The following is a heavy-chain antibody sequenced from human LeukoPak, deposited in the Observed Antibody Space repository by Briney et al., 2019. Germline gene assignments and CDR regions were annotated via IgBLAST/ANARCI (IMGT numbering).Heavy chain of an antibody. Sequence: SETLSLTCAVYGGSFSGYYWSWIRQPPGKGLEWIGEINHSGSTNYNPSLKSRVTISVDTSKNQFSLKLSSVTAADTAVYYCARGDGYFDYWGRGTLVTVSS. D-gene: IGHD5-24*01. J-gene: IGHJ4*02. CDR3: ARGDGYFDY. CDR1: GGSFSGYY. CDR2: INHSGST. V-gene: IGHV4-34*01.